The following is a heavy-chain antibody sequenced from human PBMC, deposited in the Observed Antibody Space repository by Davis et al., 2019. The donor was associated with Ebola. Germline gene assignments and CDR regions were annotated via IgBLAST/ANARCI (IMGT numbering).Heavy chain of an antibody. J-gene: IGHJ6*02. D-gene: IGHD1-7*01. CDR3: ARDRRYNWNYVTGDTYYYGMDV. V-gene: IGHV3-30*03. Sequence: GESLKISCAASGFTFSSYGMHWVRQAPGKGLVWVAVISYDGSNKYYADSVKGRFTISRDNSKNTLYLQMNSLRAEDTAVYYCARDRRYNWNYVTGDTYYYGMDVWGQGTTVTVSS. CDR1: GFTFSSYG. CDR2: ISYDGSNK.